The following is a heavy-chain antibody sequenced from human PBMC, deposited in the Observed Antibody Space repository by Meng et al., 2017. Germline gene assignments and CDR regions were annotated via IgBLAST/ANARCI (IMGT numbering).Heavy chain of an antibody. CDR1: GFTFSSYW. V-gene: IGHV3-7*01. J-gene: IGHJ6*02. CDR2: IKQDGSEK. D-gene: IGHD1-14*01. Sequence: GESLKISCAASGFTFSSYWMSWVRQAPGKGLEWVANIKQDGSEKYYVDSVMGRFTISRDNAKNSLYLQMNSLRAEDTAVYYCARDRSRYLSGMDVWGQGTTVTVSS. CDR3: ARDRSRYLSGMDV.